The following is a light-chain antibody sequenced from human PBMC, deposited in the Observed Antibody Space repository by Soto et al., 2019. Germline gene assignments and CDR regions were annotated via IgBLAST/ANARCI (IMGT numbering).Light chain of an antibody. Sequence: QSVLTQPPSASGTPGQRVTISCSGSSSNIGSNTVNWYQQLPGTAPKLLIYSNNQRPSGVLVRFSGSKSGTSASLAISGLQSEDEADYYCAAWDDSLNGPVFGTGTKVTVL. CDR3: AAWDDSLNGPV. J-gene: IGLJ1*01. CDR1: SSNIGSNT. CDR2: SNN. V-gene: IGLV1-44*01.